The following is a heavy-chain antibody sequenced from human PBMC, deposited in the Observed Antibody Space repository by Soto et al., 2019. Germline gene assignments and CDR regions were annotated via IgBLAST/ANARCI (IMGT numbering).Heavy chain of an antibody. Sequence: TSETLSLTCTVSGGSISGFYWSWIRQPPGKGLEWIGYIYYSGSTNYNPSLKSRVTISVDTSKNQFSLKLSSVTAADTAVYYCARQGPAAGYYYYGMVVWGQGTTVTVSS. J-gene: IGHJ6*02. CDR1: GGSISGFY. CDR2: IYYSGST. CDR3: ARQGPAAGYYYYGMVV. V-gene: IGHV4-59*08. D-gene: IGHD6-13*01.